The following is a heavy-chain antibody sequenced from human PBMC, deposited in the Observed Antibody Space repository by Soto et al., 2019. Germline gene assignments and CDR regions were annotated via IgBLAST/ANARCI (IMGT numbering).Heavy chain of an antibody. J-gene: IGHJ3*02. Sequence: RVPQEPREGLGWVSAISGSGGSTYYADSVKGRFTISRDNSKNTLYLQMNSLRAEDTAVYYCARESFDSSGYQIDAFDIWGQGTMVTVSS. D-gene: IGHD3-22*01. CDR3: ARESFDSSGYQIDAFDI. V-gene: IGHV3-23*01. CDR2: ISGSGGST.